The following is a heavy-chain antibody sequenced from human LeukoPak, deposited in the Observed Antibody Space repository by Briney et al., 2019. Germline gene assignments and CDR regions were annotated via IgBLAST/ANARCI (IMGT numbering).Heavy chain of an antibody. CDR1: GFTFSRYS. D-gene: IGHD5-12*01. J-gene: IGHJ4*02. Sequence: PGGSLRLFCAASGFTFSRYSMNWVRQAPGKGLEWVPSISSSSSHIYYADSVKGRFTISRDNAKNSLYLQMNSLRVEGPAVYYCARGIYSGYDAPDYWGQGTLVTVSS. CDR2: ISSSSSHI. CDR3: ARGIYSGYDAPDY. V-gene: IGHV3-21*01.